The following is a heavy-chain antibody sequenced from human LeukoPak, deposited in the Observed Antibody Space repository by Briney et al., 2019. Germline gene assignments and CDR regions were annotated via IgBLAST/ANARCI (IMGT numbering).Heavy chain of an antibody. J-gene: IGHJ4*02. CDR1: GNSFTSYW. CDR3: ATCSGAYYFHN. D-gene: IGHD2-15*01. V-gene: IGHV5-51*01. CDR2: IYPGDSDA. Sequence: GGSLKISCKDSGNSFTSYWIGWVRQMPGKGLEWMGIIYPGDSDARYSPSFQGQVTISVDKSISTAYLQWNSLKASDTAMYYCATCSGAYYFHNWGQGTLVTVSS.